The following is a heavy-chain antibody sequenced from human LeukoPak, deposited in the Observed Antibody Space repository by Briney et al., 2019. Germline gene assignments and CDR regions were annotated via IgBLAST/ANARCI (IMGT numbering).Heavy chain of an antibody. CDR1: GFTVSSSY. Sequence: PGGSLRLSCVASGFTVSSSYMSWVRQAPGKGLEWVSVIYSGGRTYYADSVKGRFTISRDNSKNTLYLQMNSLRAEDTAVYYCARERGDRDAFDIWGQGTMVTVSS. D-gene: IGHD2-21*01. CDR3: ARERGDRDAFDI. V-gene: IGHV3-53*01. J-gene: IGHJ3*02. CDR2: IYSGGRT.